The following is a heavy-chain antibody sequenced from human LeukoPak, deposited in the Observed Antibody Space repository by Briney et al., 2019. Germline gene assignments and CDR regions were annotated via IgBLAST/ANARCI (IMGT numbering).Heavy chain of an antibody. Sequence: GGSLRLSCAASGFTFSNAWMHSVRQAPGKGLEWVGLIKRRTDGETSNYAAPVEGRFTISRDDSENTLYLQMNSLKNEDTGVYYCTTGYSSASHDGYWGQGTLVTVSS. CDR2: IKRRTDGETS. V-gene: IGHV3-15*07. D-gene: IGHD6-19*01. CDR3: TTGYSSASHDGY. J-gene: IGHJ4*02. CDR1: GFTFSNAW.